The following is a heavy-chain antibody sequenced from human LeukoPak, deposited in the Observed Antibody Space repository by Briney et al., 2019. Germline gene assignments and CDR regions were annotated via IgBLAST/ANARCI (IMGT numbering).Heavy chain of an antibody. J-gene: IGHJ6*03. Sequence: ASVKVSCKASGYTFTGYYMHWVRQATGQGLEWMGWMNPNSGNTGYAQKFQGRVTMTRNTSISTAYMELSSLRSEDTAVYYCARGLRRQYYYYYYYMDVWGKGTTVTISS. D-gene: IGHD3-10*01. CDR1: GYTFTGYY. CDR2: MNPNSGNT. V-gene: IGHV1-8*02. CDR3: ARGLRRQYYYYYYYMDV.